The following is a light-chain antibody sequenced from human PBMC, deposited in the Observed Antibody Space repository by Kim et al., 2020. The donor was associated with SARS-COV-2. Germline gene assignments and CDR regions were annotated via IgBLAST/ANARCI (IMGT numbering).Light chain of an antibody. Sequence: SPGETATLSCRDSQTVTSSYLAWYQHKSGQPPRLLIYDSSKRAAGVSDRFRGSGSGADFTLTISRLEPEDFAVYFCQQYGNPPQTFGPGTKVDIK. J-gene: IGKJ2*01. CDR2: DSS. V-gene: IGKV3-20*01. CDR1: QTVTSSY. CDR3: QQYGNPPQT.